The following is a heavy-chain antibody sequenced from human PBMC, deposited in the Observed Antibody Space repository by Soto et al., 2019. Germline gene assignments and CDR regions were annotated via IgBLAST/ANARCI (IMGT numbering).Heavy chain of an antibody. J-gene: IGHJ4*02. Sequence: SETLSLTCAVYGGSFSGYYWSWIRQPPGKGLEWIGEINYSGSTNYNPSLKSRVTISVDTSKNQFSLKLSSVTAADTAVYYCARGRIVVASADYWGQGTLVTVSS. CDR3: ARGRIVVASADY. D-gene: IGHD3-22*01. V-gene: IGHV4-34*01. CDR2: INYSGST. CDR1: GGSFSGYY.